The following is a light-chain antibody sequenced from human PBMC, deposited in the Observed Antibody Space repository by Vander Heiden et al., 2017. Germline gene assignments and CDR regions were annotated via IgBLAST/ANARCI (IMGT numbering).Light chain of an antibody. CDR3: AAWDDSLNVVV. V-gene: IGLV1-44*01. J-gene: IGLJ2*01. Sequence: QTVMTQAPSASGTPSQRVTISCSGSSANSGSNTLNGYQQLPGTAPNLLIYSNNQRPAGVPDRFSGSKSGTSASLAISGLQSEDEADYYCAAWDDSLNVVVFGGGTKLTVL. CDR1: SANSGSNT. CDR2: SNN.